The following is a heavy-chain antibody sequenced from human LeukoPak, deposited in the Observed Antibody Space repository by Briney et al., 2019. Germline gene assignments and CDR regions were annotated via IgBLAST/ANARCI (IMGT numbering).Heavy chain of an antibody. CDR2: ISGSGGRT. J-gene: IGHJ5*02. V-gene: IGHV3-23*01. Sequence: GGSLRLSCAASGFTFSSYAMGWVRQAPGKGLEWVSAISGSGGRTYYADSVKGRVTISRDNSKSTLYLQRNSLRAEDTAVYYCAKDYGDNRNNWFDPWGQGTLVTVSS. CDR3: AKDYGDNRNNWFDP. D-gene: IGHD4-17*01. CDR1: GFTFSSYA.